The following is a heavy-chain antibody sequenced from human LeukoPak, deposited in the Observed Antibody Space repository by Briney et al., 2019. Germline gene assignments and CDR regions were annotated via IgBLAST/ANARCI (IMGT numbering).Heavy chain of an antibody. CDR1: GYTFTSYG. Sequence: ASVKVSCKASGYTFTSYGISWVRQAPGQGLEWMGWISAYNGNTNYAQKLQGRVTVTTDTSTSTAYMELRSLRSDDTAVYYCARDPGIAVAGLFFDYWGQGTLVTVSS. V-gene: IGHV1-18*01. J-gene: IGHJ4*02. CDR2: ISAYNGNT. CDR3: ARDPGIAVAGLFFDY. D-gene: IGHD6-19*01.